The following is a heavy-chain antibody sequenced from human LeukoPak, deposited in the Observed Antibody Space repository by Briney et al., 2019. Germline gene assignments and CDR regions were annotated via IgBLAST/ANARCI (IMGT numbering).Heavy chain of an antibody. CDR1: GFTFSSYA. CDR3: ARDTAYGDGAFDI. D-gene: IGHD4-17*01. J-gene: IGHJ3*02. V-gene: IGHV3-23*01. Sequence: GGSLRLSCAASGFTFSSYAMSWVRQAPGKGLEWVSAISGSGGSTYYADSVKGRFTISRDNSKDTLYLQMNSLRAEDTAVYYCARDTAYGDGAFDIWGQGTMVTVSS. CDR2: ISGSGGST.